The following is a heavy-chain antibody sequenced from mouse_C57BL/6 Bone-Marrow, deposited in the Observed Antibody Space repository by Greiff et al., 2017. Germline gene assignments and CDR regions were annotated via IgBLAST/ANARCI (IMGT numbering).Heavy chain of an antibody. D-gene: IGHD1-2*01. CDR2: INPDSSTI. CDR1: GFDFSRYW. Sequence: EVKLMESGGGLVQPGGSLKLSCAASGFDFSRYWMSWVRQAPGKGLEWIGEINPDSSTINYTPSLKDKFIISRDNAKNTQYLQMSKVRSEDTVHYYGARLHDYGDADYWGQGTTLTVSS. V-gene: IGHV4-1*02. CDR3: ARLHDYGDADY. J-gene: IGHJ2*01.